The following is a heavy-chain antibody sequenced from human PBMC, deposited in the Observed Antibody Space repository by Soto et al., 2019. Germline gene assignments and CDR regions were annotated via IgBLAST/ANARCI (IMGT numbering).Heavy chain of an antibody. J-gene: IGHJ4*02. V-gene: IGHV3-23*01. CDR2: ISGSGSFT. CDR3: AKIPTGSGSSKFDY. CDR1: GFTFRTYA. D-gene: IGHD3-10*01. Sequence: GGSLRLSCAASGFTFRTYAMNWVRQALGKGLEWISAISGSGSFTHYADSVRGRFTVSRDNSQNQLYLQMNNLRGDDTAMYYCAKIPTGSGSSKFDYWGQGIQVTVSS.